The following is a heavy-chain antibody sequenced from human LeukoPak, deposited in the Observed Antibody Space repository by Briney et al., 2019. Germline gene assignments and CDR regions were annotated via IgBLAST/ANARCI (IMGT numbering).Heavy chain of an antibody. CDR2: INPSGGST. CDR3: ARSVYTRIAVTEGATNWFDP. Sequence: ASVKVSCKASGYTFTSYHMHWVRQAPGQGLEWMGIINPSGGSTRYAQKFQGRVTMTRDTSTSTVYMELSGLRSEDTAVYYCARSVYTRIAVTEGATNWFDPWGKETLVTVSS. D-gene: IGHD6-19*01. V-gene: IGHV1-46*01. CDR1: GYTFTSYH. J-gene: IGHJ5*02.